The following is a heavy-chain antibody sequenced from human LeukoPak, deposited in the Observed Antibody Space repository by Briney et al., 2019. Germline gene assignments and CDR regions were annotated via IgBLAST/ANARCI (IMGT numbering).Heavy chain of an antibody. V-gene: IGHV4-39*07. CDR3: ARDGDYDFWSGYYIEKGYYFDY. J-gene: IGHJ4*02. CDR1: GGSISSSSYY. CDR2: IYYSGST. Sequence: SETLSLTCTVSGGSISSSSYYWGWIRQPPGKGLEWIGSIYYSGSTYYNPSLKSRVTISVDTSKNQFSLKLSSVTAADTAVYYCARDGDYDFWSGYYIEKGYYFDYWGQGTLVTVSS. D-gene: IGHD3-3*01.